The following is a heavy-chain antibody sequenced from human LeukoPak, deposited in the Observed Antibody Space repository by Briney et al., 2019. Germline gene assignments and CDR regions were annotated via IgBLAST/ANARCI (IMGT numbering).Heavy chain of an antibody. CDR1: GFTVSSNY. CDR3: ARDRSIAARAY. D-gene: IGHD6-6*01. Sequence: GGSLRLSCAASGFTVSSNYMSWVRQAPGKGLEWVSVIYSGGSTYYADSVKGRFTISRDNSKNTLYLQMNSLRVEDTAVYYCARDRSIAARAYWGQGTLVTVSS. J-gene: IGHJ4*02. CDR2: IYSGGST. V-gene: IGHV3-53*01.